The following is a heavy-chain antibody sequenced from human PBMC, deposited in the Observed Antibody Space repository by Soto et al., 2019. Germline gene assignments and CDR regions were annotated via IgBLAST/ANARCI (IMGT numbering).Heavy chain of an antibody. J-gene: IGHJ2*01. D-gene: IGHD3-9*01. CDR1: GGSFSGYY. CDR2: INDRGSI. V-gene: IGHV4-34*01. Sequence: QVQLQQWGAGPLRPLETLSLTCGVSGGSFSGYYWAWIRQSPGKGLEWIGEINDRGSINYNPSLKSRVSNSVDTVKNHFSLNLRSVTAADPAVYYRARESHDILTGPPWVWYFDLWGRGTLVTVSS. CDR3: ARESHDILTGPPWVWYFDL.